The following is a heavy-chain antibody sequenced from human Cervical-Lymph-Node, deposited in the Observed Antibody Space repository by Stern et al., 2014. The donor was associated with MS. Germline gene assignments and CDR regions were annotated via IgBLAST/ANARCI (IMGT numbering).Heavy chain of an antibody. J-gene: IGHJ6*02. CDR2: IRSKANGETT. V-gene: IGHV3-49*05. CDR3: ARLGLYYYYGLDV. CDR1: GFTFGDYA. Sequence: EMQLVESGGGLVKPGRSLRLACTASGFTFGDYAVGWFRQAPGKGLEWVGFIRSKANGETTKYAASVKGRFTISRDDSKDIVYLHMDSLQTEDTGLFYCARLGLYYYYGLDVWGRGTTVIVSS.